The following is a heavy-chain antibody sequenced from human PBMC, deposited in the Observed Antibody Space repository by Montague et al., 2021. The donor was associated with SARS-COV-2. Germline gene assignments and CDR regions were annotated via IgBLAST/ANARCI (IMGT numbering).Heavy chain of an antibody. CDR1: GASISINSHS. J-gene: IGHJ5*02. D-gene: IGHD3-9*01. Sequence: SETLSLTCTVSGASISINSHSWGWLRQPPGRGLEWITTVHNTGNSYHNSSLQSRVTISRDTSQRQVSLRLNSMTTADTAVYYCARLPSGFPGWFDTWGQGILVTVSS. CDR3: ARLPSGFPGWFDT. CDR2: VHNTGNS. V-gene: IGHV4-39*01.